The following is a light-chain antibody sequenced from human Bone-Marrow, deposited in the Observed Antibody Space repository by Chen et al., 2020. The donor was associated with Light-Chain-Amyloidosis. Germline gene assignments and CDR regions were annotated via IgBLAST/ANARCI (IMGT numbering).Light chain of an antibody. J-gene: IGLJ2*01. CDR1: DLPTKY. V-gene: IGLV3-25*03. CDR2: RDN. Sequence: SYELPQPPSVSVSPGQTARITCSGDDLPTKYAYWYQQKPGQAPVLVIHRDNERPSGISERFSGSSSGTTATLTISGVQAEDEADYHCQSADSSGTYEVIFGGGTKLTAL. CDR3: QSADSSGTYEVI.